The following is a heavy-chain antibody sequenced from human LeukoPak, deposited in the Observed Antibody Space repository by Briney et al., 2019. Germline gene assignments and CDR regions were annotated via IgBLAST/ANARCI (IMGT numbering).Heavy chain of an antibody. J-gene: IGHJ4*02. CDR2: ISGSGDNT. V-gene: IGHV3-23*01. Sequence: GGSLRLSCAASGFTFSNYAMSWVRQAPGKGLEWVSAISGSGDNTHYADSVKGRFTVSRDNSKNTLYVQMKSLRAEDTAVYYCAKDFVVVPGNVNYFDYWGQGTLVTVSS. CDR1: GFTFSNYA. D-gene: IGHD2-21*02. CDR3: AKDFVVVPGNVNYFDY.